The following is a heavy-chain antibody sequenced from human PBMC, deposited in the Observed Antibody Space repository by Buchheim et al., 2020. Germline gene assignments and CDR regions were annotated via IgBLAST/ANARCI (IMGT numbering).Heavy chain of an antibody. V-gene: IGHV3-30*04. Sequence: VQLLESGGGLVQPGGSLRLSCAASGFTFSSYAMHWVRQAPGEGLEWVSLISYNGTNKFYANSVKGRFTISRDNSKNTLYLQVNRLRPEDTAVYYCARERNRWYFDLWGRGTL. D-gene: IGHD1-14*01. CDR1: GFTFSSYA. CDR3: ARERNRWYFDL. CDR2: ISYNGTNK. J-gene: IGHJ2*01.